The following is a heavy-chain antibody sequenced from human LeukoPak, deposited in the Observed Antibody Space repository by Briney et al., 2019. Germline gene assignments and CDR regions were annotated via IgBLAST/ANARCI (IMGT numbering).Heavy chain of an antibody. J-gene: IGHJ4*02. CDR1: GFTFSSYS. D-gene: IGHD2-2*01. CDR2: ISSSSSYI. V-gene: IGHV3-21*01. CDR3: ARADCSSTSCYADFDY. Sequence: GGSLRLSCAASGFTFSSYSMNWVRQAPGKGLEWVSSISSSSSYIYYADSVKGRFTISRDNAKHSLYLQMNSLRAEDTAVYYCARADCSSTSCYADFDYWGQGTLVTVSS.